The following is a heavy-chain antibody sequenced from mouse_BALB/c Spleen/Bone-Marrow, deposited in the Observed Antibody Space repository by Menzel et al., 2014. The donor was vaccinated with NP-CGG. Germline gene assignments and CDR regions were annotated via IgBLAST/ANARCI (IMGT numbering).Heavy chain of an antibody. D-gene: IGHD3-1*01. CDR3: ARNLGYGYFDY. V-gene: IGHV1S135*01. CDR1: GYAFTSYN. CDR2: IDPYSGGT. J-gene: IGHJ2*01. Sequence: HLVESGPELVKPGASVKVSCKASGYAFTSYNMYWVKQSHGKSLEWIGYIDPYSGGTSYNQKFKGKATLTVDKSSSTAYMHLNSLTSEDSAVYYCARNLGYGYFDYWGQGTTLTVSS.